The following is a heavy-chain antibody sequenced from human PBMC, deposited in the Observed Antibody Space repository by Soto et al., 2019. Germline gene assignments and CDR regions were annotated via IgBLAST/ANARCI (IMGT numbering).Heavy chain of an antibody. CDR1: GGTFSSYA. CDR3: ARKGGGGVDIVATMALDY. J-gene: IGHJ4*02. Sequence: QVQLVQSGAEVKKPGSSVKVSCKASGGTFSSYAISWVRQAPGQGLEWMGGIIPIFGTANYAQKFQGRVTITADESTGTADREVGSRSSGDPAVYYCARKGGGGVDIVATMALDYWGQGTLVTVSS. V-gene: IGHV1-69*01. CDR2: IIPIFGTA. D-gene: IGHD5-12*01.